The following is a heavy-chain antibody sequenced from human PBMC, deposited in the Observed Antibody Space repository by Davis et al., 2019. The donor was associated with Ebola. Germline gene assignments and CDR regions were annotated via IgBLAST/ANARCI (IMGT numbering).Heavy chain of an antibody. CDR3: ARGGDSSSWYYYYGMEV. Sequence: SETLSLTCTVSGGSISSSSYYWGWIRQPPGKGLEWIGSIYYSGSTYYNPSLKSRVTISVDTSKNQFSLKLSSVTAADTAVYYCARGGDSSSWYYYYGMEVWGQGTTVTVSS. CDR2: IYYSGST. V-gene: IGHV4-39*01. D-gene: IGHD6-13*01. J-gene: IGHJ6*02. CDR1: GGSISSSSYY.